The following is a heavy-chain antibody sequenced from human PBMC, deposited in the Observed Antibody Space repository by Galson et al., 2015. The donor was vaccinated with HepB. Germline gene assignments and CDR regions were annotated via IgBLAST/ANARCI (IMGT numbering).Heavy chain of an antibody. CDR3: ARVEEYYDFWGGHYYYGMDV. D-gene: IGHD3-3*01. V-gene: IGHV3-7*01. CDR2: IKQDGSEK. J-gene: IGHJ6*02. CDR1: GFTFSSYW. Sequence: SLRLSCAASGFTFSSYWMSWVRQAPGKGLEWVANIKQDGSEKYYVDSVKGRFTISRDNAKNSLYLQMNSLRAEDTAVYYCARVEEYYDFWGGHYYYGMDVWGQGTTVTVSS.